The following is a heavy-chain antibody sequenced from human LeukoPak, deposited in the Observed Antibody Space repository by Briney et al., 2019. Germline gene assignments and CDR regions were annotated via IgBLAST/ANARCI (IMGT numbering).Heavy chain of an antibody. Sequence: GGSLRLSCAASGFTFSSYAMSWVRQAPGKWLEWVSAISGSGGSTYYADSVKGRFTISRDNSKNTLYLQMNSLRAEDTAVYYCAKDPPTIFGVVISGAFDIWGQGTMVTVSS. D-gene: IGHD3-3*01. CDR2: ISGSGGST. V-gene: IGHV3-23*01. CDR3: AKDPPTIFGVVISGAFDI. CDR1: GFTFSSYA. J-gene: IGHJ3*02.